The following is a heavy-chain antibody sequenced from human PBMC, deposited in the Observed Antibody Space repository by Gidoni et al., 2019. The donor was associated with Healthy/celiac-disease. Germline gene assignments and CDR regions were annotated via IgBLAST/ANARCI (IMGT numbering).Heavy chain of an antibody. CDR3: ASDIVVVPAAV. CDR2: INHCVST. D-gene: IGHD2-2*01. CDR1: GGSFSGYY. V-gene: IGHV4-34*01. Sequence: QVQLQQWGAGLLKPSETLSRTCAVYGGSFSGYYWSWIRQPPGKGLEWIGEINHCVSTNYSPSLKSRVTISIDTSKNQFSLKLSSMTAADTAVYYCASDIVVVPAAVWGQGTLVTVSS. J-gene: IGHJ4*02.